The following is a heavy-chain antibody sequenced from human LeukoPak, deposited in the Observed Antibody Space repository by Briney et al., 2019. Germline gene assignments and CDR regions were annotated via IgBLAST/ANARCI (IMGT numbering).Heavy chain of an antibody. Sequence: PGGSLRLSCAASGFTFTDYYMSWIRQAPGKGLEWLSYISSTSTSTTYADSVKGRFTISRDNATNSLYLQMNSLRAEDTAVYYCARGQYSFDSWGQGTLVTVSS. CDR2: ISSTSTST. CDR3: ARGQYSFDS. D-gene: IGHD6-19*01. J-gene: IGHJ4*02. V-gene: IGHV3-11*06. CDR1: GFTFTDYY.